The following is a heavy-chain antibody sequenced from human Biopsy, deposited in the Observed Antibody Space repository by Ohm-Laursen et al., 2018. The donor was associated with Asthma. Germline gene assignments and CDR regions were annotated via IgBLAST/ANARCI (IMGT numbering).Heavy chain of an antibody. CDR3: ARTFHFWSPYHAEHYQL. Sequence: SLRLSGAASGFTFGDYCMSWSRKVPGKGLEWVANIKHAGTEKNHVDSLKGRFTVSRDNAKNSLYLQMNSLRAEDTAVYYCARTFHFWSPYHAEHYQLWGQGTLVTVPS. J-gene: IGHJ1*01. V-gene: IGHV3-7*01. CDR2: IKHAGTEK. CDR1: GFTFGDYC. D-gene: IGHD3-3*02.